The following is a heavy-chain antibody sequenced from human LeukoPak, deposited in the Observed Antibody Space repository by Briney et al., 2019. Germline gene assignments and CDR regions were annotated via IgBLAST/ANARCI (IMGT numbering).Heavy chain of an antibody. CDR2: IYYSGST. CDR3: ARVTLYQRYYYYYMDV. V-gene: IGHV4-59*01. Sequence: SETLSLTCTVSGGSISSYYWSWIRQPPGKGLEWIGYIYYSGSTNYNPSLKSRVTISVDTSKNQFSLKLSSVTAADTAVYYCARVTLYQRYYYYYMDVWGKGTTVTVSS. CDR1: GGSISSYY. J-gene: IGHJ6*03. D-gene: IGHD2-2*01.